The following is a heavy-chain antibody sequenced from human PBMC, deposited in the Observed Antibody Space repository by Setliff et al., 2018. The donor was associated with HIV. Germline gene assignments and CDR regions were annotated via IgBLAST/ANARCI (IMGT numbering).Heavy chain of an antibody. CDR1: GYTFRRFG. J-gene: IGHJ5*02. D-gene: IGHD2-15*01. CDR2: ISASNGDT. Sequence: ASVKVSCKASGYTFRRFGITWVRQAPGQGLEWMGWISASNGDTNYAQKFQGSVTMTTDTSTSTVYMELRSLTSDDTALYYCARGGPPRVATLYWFDPWGQGTLVTVSS. V-gene: IGHV1-18*04. CDR3: ARGGPPRVATLYWFDP.